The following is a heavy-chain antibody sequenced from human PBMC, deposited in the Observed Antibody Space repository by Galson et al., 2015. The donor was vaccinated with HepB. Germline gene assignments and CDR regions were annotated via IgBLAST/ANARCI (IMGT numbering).Heavy chain of an antibody. Sequence: SLRLSCAASGFPFSSYAMSWVRQAPGKGLEWVSGISGSGGDTDYADSVKGRFTISRDNPGNTVHLQMNSLRVEDTAVYYCAKERLHDSSGYYFDYWGQGTLVTVSS. V-gene: IGHV3-23*01. J-gene: IGHJ4*02. CDR3: AKERLHDSSGYYFDY. CDR2: ISGSGGDT. D-gene: IGHD3-22*01. CDR1: GFPFSSYA.